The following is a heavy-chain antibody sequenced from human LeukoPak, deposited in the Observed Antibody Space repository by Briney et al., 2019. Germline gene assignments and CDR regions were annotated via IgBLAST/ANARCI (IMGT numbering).Heavy chain of an antibody. CDR1: GGSFSGYY. CDR3: ARGKYYYDSSGYYYSEYFQH. D-gene: IGHD3-22*01. V-gene: IGHV4-34*01. Sequence: SDPLSLTCAVYGGSFSGYYWSWIRQPPGKGLEWIGEINHSGSTNYNPSLKSRVTISVDTSKIQFSLKLSSVTAADTAVYYCARGKYYYDSSGYYYSEYFQHWGQGTLVTVSS. J-gene: IGHJ1*01. CDR2: INHSGST.